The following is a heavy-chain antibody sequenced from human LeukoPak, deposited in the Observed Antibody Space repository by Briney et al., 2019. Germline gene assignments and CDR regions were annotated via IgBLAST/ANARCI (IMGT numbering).Heavy chain of an antibody. J-gene: IGHJ4*02. CDR3: ARVAVAITFGGVITFFDY. D-gene: IGHD3-16*01. Sequence: SETLSLTCTVSGGSISSYYWSWIRQPAGKGLEWIGRIYTSGSTNYNPSLKSRVTMSVDTSKNQFSLKLSSVTAADTAVYYCARVAVAITFGGVITFFDYWGQGTLVTVSS. CDR1: GGSISSYY. V-gene: IGHV4-4*07. CDR2: IYTSGST.